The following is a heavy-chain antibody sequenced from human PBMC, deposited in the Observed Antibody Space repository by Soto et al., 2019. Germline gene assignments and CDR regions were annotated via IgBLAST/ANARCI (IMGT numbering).Heavy chain of an antibody. CDR1: GDSVSSNSAA. CDR2: TYYRSKWLN. V-gene: IGHV6-1*01. J-gene: IGHJ5*02. Sequence: QVQLQQSGPGLVKPSQTLSLTCAISGDSVSSNSAAWNWIRQSPSRGLEWLGRTYYRSKWLNDYAVSVKSRITINPDTSKNQFSLQLNSVTPEDTAVYYCTRAAADVGNNWFDPWGQGTLVTVSS. D-gene: IGHD1-26*01. CDR3: TRAAADVGNNWFDP.